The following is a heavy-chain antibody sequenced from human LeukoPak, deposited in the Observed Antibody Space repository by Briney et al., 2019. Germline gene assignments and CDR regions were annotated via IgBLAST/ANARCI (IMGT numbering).Heavy chain of an antibody. CDR1: GYTFTSYA. V-gene: IGHV1-3*01. CDR3: ARDSGSGNSDY. J-gene: IGHJ4*02. Sequence: GASVKVSCKASGYTFTSYAIHWVRQAPGQRLEWMGWISAGNGNTKYSQNFQGRVTFISNTSATTAFMGLSSLGSEDAAVYYCARDSGSGNSDYWGQGTLVTVSS. CDR2: ISAGNGNT. D-gene: IGHD1-26*01.